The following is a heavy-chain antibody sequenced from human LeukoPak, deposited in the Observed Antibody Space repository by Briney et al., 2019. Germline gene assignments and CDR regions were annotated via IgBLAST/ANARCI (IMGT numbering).Heavy chain of an antibody. Sequence: PGGSLRLSCAASGFTFRNYVIHWVRQAPGKGPEWVAVTSSDLNVKLCADSVKGRFTISRDNSRSTRYLQMNSLRPEDTAIYYCAREGYYGSGSPPSLYFDYWGQGTLVTVSS. J-gene: IGHJ4*02. V-gene: IGHV3-30-3*01. CDR3: AREGYYGSGSPPSLYFDY. D-gene: IGHD3-10*01. CDR1: GFTFRNYV. CDR2: TSSDLNVK.